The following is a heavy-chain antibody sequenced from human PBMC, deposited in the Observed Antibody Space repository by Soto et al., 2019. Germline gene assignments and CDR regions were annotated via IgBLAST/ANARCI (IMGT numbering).Heavy chain of an antibody. CDR2: IRGSGDRT. V-gene: IGHV3-23*01. CDR3: AKDTVAIRSFYFDS. CDR1: GFTFGNYA. Sequence: EVQLLVSGGRFVQPGGSLKLSCEASGFTFGNYAMTWVRQAPGKGLEWVSTIRGSGDRTYYADSVTGPFTISRDNSKNTLYLQMHSVGVEDTAVYFCAKDTVAIRSFYFDSGAQGPLVTVSS. J-gene: IGHJ4*02. D-gene: IGHD4-17*01.